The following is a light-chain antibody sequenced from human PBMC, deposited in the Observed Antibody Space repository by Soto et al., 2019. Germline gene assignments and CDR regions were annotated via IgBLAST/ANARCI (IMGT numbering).Light chain of an antibody. CDR1: QSVTNS. Sequence: EIVLTQSPATLSLSPGERATLSCRASQSVTNSLAWYQQKPGQAPRLLVYDASNRATGIPTRFSGSGSGTDFTLTISRLEPEDFALYYCQQYGGSPITFGQGTRLEIK. J-gene: IGKJ5*01. CDR2: DAS. V-gene: IGKV3-11*01. CDR3: QQYGGSPIT.